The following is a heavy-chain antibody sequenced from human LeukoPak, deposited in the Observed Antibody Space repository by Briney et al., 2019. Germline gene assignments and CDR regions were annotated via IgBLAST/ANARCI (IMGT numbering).Heavy chain of an antibody. CDR2: ISYDGSSK. D-gene: IGHD3-10*01. CDR3: AKASPPRGFDY. V-gene: IGHV3-30*18. CDR1: GFTFSSYG. J-gene: IGHJ4*02. Sequence: GGSLRLSCAASGFTFSSYGMHWVRQAPGKGLEWVAVISYDGSSKYYADSVKGRFTISRDNSKNTLYLQMNSLRAEDTAVYYCAKASPPRGFDYWGQGTLVTVSS.